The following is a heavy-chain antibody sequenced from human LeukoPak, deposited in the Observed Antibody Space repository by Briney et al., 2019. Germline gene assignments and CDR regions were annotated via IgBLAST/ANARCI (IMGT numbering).Heavy chain of an antibody. CDR1: GFTFSSYA. J-gene: IGHJ4*02. CDR2: ISGSGGST. CDR3: AKDPSAVAGVVVITDYFDY. Sequence: GGSLRFSCAASGFTFSSYAMSWVRQAPGKGLEWVSAISGSGGSTYYADSVKGRFTISRDNSKNTLYLQMNSLRAEDTAVYYCAKDPSAVAGVVVITDYFDYWGQGTLVTVSS. D-gene: IGHD3-22*01. V-gene: IGHV3-23*01.